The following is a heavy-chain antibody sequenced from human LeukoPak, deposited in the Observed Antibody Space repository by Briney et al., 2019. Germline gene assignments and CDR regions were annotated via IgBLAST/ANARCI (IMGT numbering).Heavy chain of an antibody. CDR1: GFTFSSYA. CDR2: ISGSGGST. CDR3: AKWEKGDYVWGSYRYSDY. V-gene: IGHV3-23*01. J-gene: IGHJ4*02. D-gene: IGHD3-16*02. Sequence: GGSLRLSCAASGFTFSSYAMGWVRQAPGKGLEWVSAISGSGGSTYYADSVKGRFTISRDNSKNTLYLQMNSLRAEDTAVYYCAKWEKGDYVWGSYRYSDYWGQGTLVTVSS.